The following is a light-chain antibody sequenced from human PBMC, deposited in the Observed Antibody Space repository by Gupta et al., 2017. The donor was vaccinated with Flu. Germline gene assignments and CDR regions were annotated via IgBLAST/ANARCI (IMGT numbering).Light chain of an antibody. CDR1: QSLVYSDGSTI. CDR2: LVS. CDR3: RRCEAWPWA. J-gene: IGKJ1*01. V-gene: IGKV2-30*01. Sequence: DVVITQSPLSLPVTLGQPASISCRSSQSLVYSDGSTILHWFQQRPGQSPRRLIYLVSHRESGVPDKFSGSGSGTEFTLKISMVDAEDVRVYFCRRCEAWPWAFGQGTKVEIK.